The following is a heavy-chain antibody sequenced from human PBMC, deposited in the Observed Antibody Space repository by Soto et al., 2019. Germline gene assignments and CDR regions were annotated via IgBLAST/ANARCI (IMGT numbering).Heavy chain of an antibody. CDR3: AAEKGPYYYDSSGSGSFDY. V-gene: IGHV1-58*01. CDR1: GFTFTSSA. CDR2: IVVGSGNT. D-gene: IGHD3-22*01. J-gene: IGHJ4*02. Sequence: VASVKVSCKASGFTFTSSAVQWVRQARGQRLEWIGWIVVGSGNTNYAQKFQERVTITRDMSTSTAYMELSSLRSEDTAVYYCAAEKGPYYYDSSGSGSFDYWGQGTLVTVSS.